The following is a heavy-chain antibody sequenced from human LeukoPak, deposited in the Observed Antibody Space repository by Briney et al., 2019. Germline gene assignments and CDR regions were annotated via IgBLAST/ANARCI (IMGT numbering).Heavy chain of an antibody. J-gene: IGHJ6*04. CDR2: INHSGST. CDR3: ARGGTMVRGVIIPKNYYYGMDV. D-gene: IGHD3-10*01. Sequence: SETLSLTCAVYGGSFSGYYWSWIRQPPGKGLEWIGEINHSGSTNYNPSLKSRVTISVDTSKNQFSLKLSSVTAADTAVYYCARGGTMVRGVIIPKNYYYGMDVWGKGTTVTVPS. V-gene: IGHV4-34*01. CDR1: GGSFSGYY.